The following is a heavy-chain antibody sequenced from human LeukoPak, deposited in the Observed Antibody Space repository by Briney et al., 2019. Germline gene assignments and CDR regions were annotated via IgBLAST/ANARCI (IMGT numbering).Heavy chain of an antibody. Sequence: GGSLRLSCAASGFTFDDYAMHWVRQAPGKGLEWVSGISWNSGSIGYADSVKGRFTISRDNAKNSLYLQMNSLRAEDMALYYYAKSNVVYGGLDYWGQGTLVTVSS. CDR2: ISWNSGSI. J-gene: IGHJ4*02. CDR3: AKSNVVYGGLDY. D-gene: IGHD4-23*01. V-gene: IGHV3-9*03. CDR1: GFTFDDYA.